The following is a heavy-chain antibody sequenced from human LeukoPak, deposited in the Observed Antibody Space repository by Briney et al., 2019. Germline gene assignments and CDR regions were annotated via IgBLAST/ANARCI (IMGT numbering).Heavy chain of an antibody. Sequence: SETLSLTCAVYGGSFSGYYWSWIRQPPGKGLEWIGEINHSGSTNYNPSLKSRVTISVDTSKNQFSLKLSSVTAADTAVYYCASFASDSGSYQRSCFDYWGQGTLVTVS. CDR1: GGSFSGYY. CDR2: INHSGST. CDR3: ASFASDSGSYQRSCFDY. D-gene: IGHD1-26*01. V-gene: IGHV4-34*01. J-gene: IGHJ4*02.